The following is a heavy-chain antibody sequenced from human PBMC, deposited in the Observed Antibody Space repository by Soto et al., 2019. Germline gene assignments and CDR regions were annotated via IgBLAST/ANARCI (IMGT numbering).Heavy chain of an antibody. CDR2: IYYSGST. CDR1: GGSISSGDYY. Sequence: PSETLSLTCTVSGGSISSGDYYWSWIRQPPGKGLEWIGYIYYSGSTYYNPSLKSRVTISVDTSKNQLSLKLSSVTAADTAVYYCARESIAARSWFDPWGQGTLVTVSS. D-gene: IGHD6-6*01. J-gene: IGHJ5*02. V-gene: IGHV4-30-4*01. CDR3: ARESIAARSWFDP.